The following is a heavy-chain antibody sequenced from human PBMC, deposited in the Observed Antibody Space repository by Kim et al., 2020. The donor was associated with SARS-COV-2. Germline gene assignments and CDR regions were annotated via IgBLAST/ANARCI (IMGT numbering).Heavy chain of an antibody. CDR3: AKDLVPAAILGGYYYYYGMDV. D-gene: IGHD2-2*02. J-gene: IGHJ6*02. Sequence: GGSLRLSCAASGFTFSSYGMHWVRQAPGKGLEWVAVISYDGSNKYYADSVKGRFTISRDNSKNTLYLQMNSLRAEDTAVYYCAKDLVPAAILGGYYYYYGMDVWGQGTTVTVSS. CDR2: ISYDGSNK. V-gene: IGHV3-30*18. CDR1: GFTFSSYG.